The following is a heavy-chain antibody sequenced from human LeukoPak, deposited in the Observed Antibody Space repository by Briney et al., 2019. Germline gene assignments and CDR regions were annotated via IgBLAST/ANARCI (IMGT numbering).Heavy chain of an antibody. V-gene: IGHV1-69*13. Sequence: ASVKVSCKASGYTFTSYGISWVRQAPGQGLEWMGGIIPIFGTANYAQKFQGRVTITADESTSTAYMELSSLRSEDTAVYYCATGTIFGVVILYYFDYWGQGTLVTVSS. CDR3: ATGTIFGVVILYYFDY. J-gene: IGHJ4*02. D-gene: IGHD3-3*01. CDR1: GYTFTSYG. CDR2: IIPIFGTA.